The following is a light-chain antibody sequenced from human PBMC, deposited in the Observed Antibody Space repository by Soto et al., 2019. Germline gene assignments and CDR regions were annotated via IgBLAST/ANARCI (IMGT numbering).Light chain of an antibody. CDR2: DVS. J-gene: IGLJ2*01. CDR3: SSYTSSSVV. V-gene: IGLV2-14*01. Sequence: QSVLTQPASVAGSPGQSITISCTGTSSDVGGYNYVSWYQQHPGKAPKRMIYDVSNRPSGVSNRFSGSKSGNTASLTISGFQAEDEADYYCSSYTSSSVVFGGGTKLTVL. CDR1: SSDVGGYNY.